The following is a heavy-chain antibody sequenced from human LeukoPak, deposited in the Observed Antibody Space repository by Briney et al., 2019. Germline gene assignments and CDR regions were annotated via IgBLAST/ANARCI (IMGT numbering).Heavy chain of an antibody. Sequence: SETLSLTCTVSGGSISSSSYYWGWIRQPPGKGLEWIGSIYYSGSTYYNPSLKSRVTISVDTSKNQFSLKLSSVTAADTAVYYCARHRPDFRVGYWGQGTLVTVSS. CDR2: IYYSGST. J-gene: IGHJ4*02. D-gene: IGHD3-3*01. CDR1: GGSISSSSYY. CDR3: ARHRPDFRVGY. V-gene: IGHV4-39*01.